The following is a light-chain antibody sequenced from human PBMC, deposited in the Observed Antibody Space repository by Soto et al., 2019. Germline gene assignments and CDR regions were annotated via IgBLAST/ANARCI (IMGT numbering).Light chain of an antibody. CDR1: SSDIGAYNF. Sequence: QSALTQPASVSGSPGPSITISGTGTSSDIGAYNFVSWYQHHPGQAPKLMLYDVNIRPSGVSNRFSGSKSGNTASLTISGLQAEDEADYYCTSWTTSTTMIFGGGTKVTVL. V-gene: IGLV2-14*03. CDR2: DVN. CDR3: TSWTTSTTMI. J-gene: IGLJ2*01.